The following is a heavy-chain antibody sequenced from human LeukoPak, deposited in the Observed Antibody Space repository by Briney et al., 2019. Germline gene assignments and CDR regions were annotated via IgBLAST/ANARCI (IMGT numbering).Heavy chain of an antibody. J-gene: IGHJ4*02. Sequence: ASVKVSCKASGYTFTSYAMHWVRQAPGQRLEWMGWINAGNGNTKYSQEFQGRVTITRDTSASTAYMELSSLRSEDTAVYYCAKLGYSIGWTSDDFDYWGQGTLVTVSS. CDR1: GYTFTSYA. CDR3: AKLGYSIGWTSDDFDY. D-gene: IGHD6-19*01. CDR2: INAGNGNT. V-gene: IGHV1-3*03.